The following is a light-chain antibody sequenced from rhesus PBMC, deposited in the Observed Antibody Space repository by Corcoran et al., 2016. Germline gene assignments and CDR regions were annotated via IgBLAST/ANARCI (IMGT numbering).Light chain of an antibody. V-gene: IGKV1-66*01. CDR2: YAS. Sequence: DIQMTQSPSSLSTSVGDRVTITCRASQDIHNYLAWYHRKPGRAPKSLIYYASSLQTGVPSRFSGGRSGTDYTLIISYLQPEDIATYYCQQYKSFPPTFGGGTEVEIK. CDR3: QQYKSFPPT. CDR1: QDIHNY. J-gene: IGKJ4*01.